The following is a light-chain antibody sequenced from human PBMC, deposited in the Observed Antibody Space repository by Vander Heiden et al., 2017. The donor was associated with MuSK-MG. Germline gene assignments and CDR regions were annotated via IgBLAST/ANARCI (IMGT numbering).Light chain of an antibody. CDR3: LLSYSTRRT. J-gene: IGKJ3*01. CDR2: AAS. Sequence: DIQMTQSPSSLSASVGDRVTITCRASQSISSYLNWYQQKPGKAPKLLIYAASSLQSGVPSRFSASASGTDFTLTMSSLQPEDIATYYCLLSYSTRRTFGHGTRVDMK. V-gene: IGKV1-39*01. CDR1: QSISSY.